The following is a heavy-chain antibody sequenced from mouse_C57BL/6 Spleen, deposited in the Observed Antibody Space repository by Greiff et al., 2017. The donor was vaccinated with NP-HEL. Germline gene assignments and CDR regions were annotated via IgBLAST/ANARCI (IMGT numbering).Heavy chain of an antibody. Sequence: QVQLQQPGAELVKPGASVKLSCKASGYTFTSYWMHWVKQRPGRGLEWIGRIDPNSGGTKYNEKFKSQATLTVDKPSSTAYMQLSSLTSEDSAVYDCARSKITTVVATDAMDYWGQGTSVTVSS. CDR2: IDPNSGGT. CDR3: ARSKITTVVATDAMDY. V-gene: IGHV1-72*01. D-gene: IGHD1-1*01. J-gene: IGHJ4*01. CDR1: GYTFTSYW.